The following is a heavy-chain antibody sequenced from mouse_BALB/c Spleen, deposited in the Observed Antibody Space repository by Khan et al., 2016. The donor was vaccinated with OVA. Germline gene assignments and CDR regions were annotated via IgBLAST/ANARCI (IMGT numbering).Heavy chain of an antibody. CDR2: ILYSGST. Sequence: EVQLQESGPSLVKPSQTLSLTCSVTGDSITSGYWCWIRKFPGNKLEYMGYILYSGSTYYTPSLKSRISITRHTSQNQYYLQLNSVTTDDTATYCCARSTYRYAFAYWGQGTLVTVSA. CDR3: ARSTYRYAFAY. J-gene: IGHJ3*01. CDR1: GDSITSGY. V-gene: IGHV3-8*02. D-gene: IGHD2-14*01.